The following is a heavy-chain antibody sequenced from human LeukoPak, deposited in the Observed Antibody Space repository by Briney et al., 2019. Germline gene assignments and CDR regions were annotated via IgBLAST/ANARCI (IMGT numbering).Heavy chain of an antibody. CDR1: GYTFTNYD. CDR2: MNPNSGNT. J-gene: IGHJ5*02. D-gene: IGHD3-10*01. CDR3: ARVGNRMVRGVIHNWFDP. V-gene: IGHV1-8*01. Sequence: GASVKVSCKASGYTFTNYDINWVRQATGQGLEWMGWMNPNSGNTGYAQKFQGRVTMTRDTSISTAYMELSRLRSDDTAVYYCARVGNRMVRGVIHNWFDPWGQGTLVTVSS.